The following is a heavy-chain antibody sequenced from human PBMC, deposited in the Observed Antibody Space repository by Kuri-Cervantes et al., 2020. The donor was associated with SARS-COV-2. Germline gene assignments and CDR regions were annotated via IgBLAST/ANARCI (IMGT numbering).Heavy chain of an antibody. Sequence: LSLTCAASGFTFSSYAMHWVRQAPGKGLEWVAVISYDESNKYYADSVKGRFTISRDNSKNTLYLQMNSLRAADTAVYYCASLTLGCYSYGSCFDYWGQGTLVTDSS. CDR2: ISYDESNK. D-gene: IGHD5-18*01. V-gene: IGHV3-30-3*01. CDR3: ASLTLGCYSYGSCFDY. J-gene: IGHJ4*02. CDR1: GFTFSSYA.